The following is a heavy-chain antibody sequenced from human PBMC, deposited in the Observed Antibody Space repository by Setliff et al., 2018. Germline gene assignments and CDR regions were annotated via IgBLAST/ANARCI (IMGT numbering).Heavy chain of an antibody. V-gene: IGHV1-2*06. CDR3: ARVREANWNPWANWFDP. J-gene: IGHJ5*02. Sequence: ASVKVSCKASGYTFTGYYLHWVRQAPGQGLEWMGRINPNSGDTKYAQKFQGRVTMTRDTSISTAYMELTSLRAEDTAVYYCARVREANWNPWANWFDPWGQGTLVTVSS. CDR2: INPNSGDT. D-gene: IGHD1-1*01. CDR1: GYTFTGYY.